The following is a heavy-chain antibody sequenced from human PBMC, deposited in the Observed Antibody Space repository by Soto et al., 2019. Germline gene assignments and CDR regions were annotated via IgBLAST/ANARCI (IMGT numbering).Heavy chain of an antibody. J-gene: IGHJ3*02. CDR3: TTEGIVLMVYAISGAFDI. CDR2: IKSKTDGGTT. Sequence: GGSLRLSCAASGFTFSNAWMSWVRQAPGKGLEWVGRIKSKTDGGTTDYAAPVKGRFTISRDDSKNTLYLQMNSLKTEDTAVYYCTTEGIVLMVYAISGAFDIWAQGTMDTGSS. CDR1: GFTFSNAW. V-gene: IGHV3-15*01. D-gene: IGHD2-8*01.